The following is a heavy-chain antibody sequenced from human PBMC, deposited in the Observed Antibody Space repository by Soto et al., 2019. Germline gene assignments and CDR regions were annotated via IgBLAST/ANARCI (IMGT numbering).Heavy chain of an antibody. CDR3: ARDFGGSYILP. CDR1: GGSISSGSYY. D-gene: IGHD1-26*01. V-gene: IGHV4-31*03. Sequence: QVQLQESGPGLVKPSQTLSLTCTVSGGSISSGSYYWSWIRQHPGKVLGWIGYIYYSGSTYYNPSLNSRVTISVDRSKNQFSLKLSSVTAADTAVYYCARDFGGSYILPWGQGTLVTVSS. J-gene: IGHJ5*02. CDR2: IYYSGST.